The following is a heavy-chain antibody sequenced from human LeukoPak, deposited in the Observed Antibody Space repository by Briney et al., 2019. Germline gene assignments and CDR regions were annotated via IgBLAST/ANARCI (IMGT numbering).Heavy chain of an antibody. CDR1: GGSISSYY. D-gene: IGHD3-10*01. CDR2: IYYSGST. Sequence: SSETLSLTCTVSGGSISSYYWSWIRQPPGKGLEWIGYIYYSGSTNYNPSLKSRVTISVDTSKNQFSLKLSSVTAADTAVYYCARVRGRPGVYMDVWGKGTTVTVSS. V-gene: IGHV4-59*12. J-gene: IGHJ6*03. CDR3: ARVRGRPGVYMDV.